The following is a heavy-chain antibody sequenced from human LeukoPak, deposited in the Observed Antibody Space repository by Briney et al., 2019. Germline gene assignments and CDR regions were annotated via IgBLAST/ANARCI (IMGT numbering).Heavy chain of an antibody. CDR1: GFTFSNHG. D-gene: IGHD3-9*01. V-gene: IGHV3-33*01. CDR2: IWYDGSNQ. Sequence: GRSLRLSCAASGFTFSNHGMHWVRQAPGKGLEWVAVIWYDGSNQYYADSVKGRFTISRDNSKNTLYLQMNSLRAEDTAVYYCARDRSIRYFDYWGQGTTVTVSS. CDR3: ARDRSIRYFDY. J-gene: IGHJ4*03.